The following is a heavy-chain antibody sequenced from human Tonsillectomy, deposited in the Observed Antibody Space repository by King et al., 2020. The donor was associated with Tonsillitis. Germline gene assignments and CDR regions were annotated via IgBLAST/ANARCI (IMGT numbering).Heavy chain of an antibody. V-gene: IGHV3-33*01. Sequence: VQLVESGGGVVQPGRSLRLSCAASGFTFSSYGMHWVRQAPGKGLEWVAVIWYDGSNKYYADSVKGRFTISRDNSKNTLYLQMNSLRAEDTAVYYCARATSSSSSFLDYWGQGTLVTVSS. CDR1: GFTFSSYG. CDR2: IWYDGSNK. CDR3: ARATSSSSSFLDY. D-gene: IGHD6-6*01. J-gene: IGHJ4*02.